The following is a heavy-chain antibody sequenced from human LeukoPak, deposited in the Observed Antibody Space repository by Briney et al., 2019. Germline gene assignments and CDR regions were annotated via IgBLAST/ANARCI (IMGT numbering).Heavy chain of an antibody. CDR1: GGSFSGYY. D-gene: IGHD6-13*01. Sequence: PSETPSLTCAVYGGSFSGYYWSWIRQPPGKGLEWIGEINHSGSTNYNPSLKSRVTISVDTSKNQFSLKLSSVTAADTAVYYCARTEQQLVPWFDPWGQGTLVTVSS. CDR3: ARTEQQLVPWFDP. CDR2: INHSGST. V-gene: IGHV4-34*01. J-gene: IGHJ5*02.